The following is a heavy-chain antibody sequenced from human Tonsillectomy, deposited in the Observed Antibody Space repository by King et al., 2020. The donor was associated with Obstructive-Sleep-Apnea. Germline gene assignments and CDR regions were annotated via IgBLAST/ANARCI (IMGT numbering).Heavy chain of an antibody. Sequence: TLKESGPMLVKPTQTLTLTCTFSGFSLSTSGVGVGWIRQPPGKALEWLALIYWDDDKRYSPSLKKRLTITKDTSKNQVVLTMTNMDPVDTATYYCAHRRETGYYGHSGFDYWGQGNQVTVSS. CDR3: AHRRETGYYGHSGFDY. CDR1: GFSLSTSGVG. J-gene: IGHJ4*02. V-gene: IGHV2-5*02. CDR2: IYWDDDK. D-gene: IGHD3-10*01.